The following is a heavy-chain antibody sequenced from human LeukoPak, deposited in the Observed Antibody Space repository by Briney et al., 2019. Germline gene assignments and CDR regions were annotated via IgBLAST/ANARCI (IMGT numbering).Heavy chain of an antibody. Sequence: GGSLRLSCAASGFTFDGMSWVRQAPGKGLEWVSGINWNGGSTGYADSVKGRFTISRDNAKNSLYLQMNSLRAEDTALYYCARRDIVVVPASILGAFDIWGQGTMVTVSS. CDR1: GFTFDG. V-gene: IGHV3-20*04. J-gene: IGHJ3*02. D-gene: IGHD2-2*02. CDR2: INWNGGST. CDR3: ARRDIVVVPASILGAFDI.